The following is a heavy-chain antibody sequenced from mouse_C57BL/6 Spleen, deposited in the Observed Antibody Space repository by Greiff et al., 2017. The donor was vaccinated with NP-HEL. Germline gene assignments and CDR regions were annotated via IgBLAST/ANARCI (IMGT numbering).Heavy chain of an antibody. Sequence: QVQLQQPGAELVKPGASVKLSCKASGYTFTSYWMQWVKQRPGQGLEWIGEIDPSDSYTNYNQKFKGKAPLTVDTSSSTAYMQLSSLTSEDSAVYYGARAPLITTVVAEGYAMDYWGQGTSVTVSS. CDR2: IDPSDSYT. V-gene: IGHV1-50*01. CDR1: GYTFTSYW. CDR3: ARAPLITTVVAEGYAMDY. J-gene: IGHJ4*01. D-gene: IGHD1-1*01.